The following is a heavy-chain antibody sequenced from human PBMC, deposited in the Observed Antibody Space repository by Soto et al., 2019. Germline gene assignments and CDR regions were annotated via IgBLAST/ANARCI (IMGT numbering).Heavy chain of an antibody. D-gene: IGHD6-19*01. CDR1: GFTVSSNY. V-gene: IGHV3-53*01. CDR2: IYSGGST. CDR3: ARDRSQYSSGVSLGMDV. J-gene: IGHJ6*02. Sequence: HPGGSLRLSCAASGFTVSSNYMSWVRQAPGKGLEWVSVIYSGGSTYYADSVKGRFTISRDNSKNTLYLQMNSLRAEDTAVYYCARDRSQYSSGVSLGMDVWGQGTTVTVSS.